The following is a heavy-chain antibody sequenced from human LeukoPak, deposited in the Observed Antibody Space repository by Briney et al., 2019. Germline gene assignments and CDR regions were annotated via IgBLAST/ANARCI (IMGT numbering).Heavy chain of an antibody. CDR3: ARDRSYDILTGYPDNDAFDI. J-gene: IGHJ3*02. Sequence: ASVKVSCKASGYTFTSYGINWVRQAPGQGLEWMGWISAYNGNTNYAQKLQGRVTMTTDTSTSTAYMELRSLRSDETAVYYCARDRSYDILTGYPDNDAFDIWGQGTMVTVSS. D-gene: IGHD3-9*01. CDR1: GYTFTSYG. V-gene: IGHV1-18*01. CDR2: ISAYNGNT.